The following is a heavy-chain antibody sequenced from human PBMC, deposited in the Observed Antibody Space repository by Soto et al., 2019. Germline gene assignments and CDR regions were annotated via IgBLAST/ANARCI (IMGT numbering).Heavy chain of an antibody. Sequence: VSGPTLVNPTQTLTLTCTFSGFSLSTSGMCVSWIRQPPGKALEWLALIDWDDDKYYSTSLKTRLTISKDTSKNQVVLTMTNMDPVDTATYYCARTPEYSSLYYYGMDVWGQGTTVTVSS. CDR2: IDWDDDK. CDR3: ARTPEYSSLYYYGMDV. V-gene: IGHV2-70*01. D-gene: IGHD6-6*01. J-gene: IGHJ6*02. CDR1: GFSLSTSGMC.